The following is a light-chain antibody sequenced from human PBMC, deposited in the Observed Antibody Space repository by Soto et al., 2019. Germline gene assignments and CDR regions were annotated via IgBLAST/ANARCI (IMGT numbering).Light chain of an antibody. J-gene: IGLJ1*01. CDR2: DVS. Sequence: QSVLPQPASVSGSPGQSITISCTGTSSDVGGYNYVSWYQQHPGKAPKLMIYDVSNRPSGVSNRSSGSKSGNTASLTISGLQAEDEADYYCSSYTSSSTLFYVFGTGTKVTVL. V-gene: IGLV2-14*01. CDR3: SSYTSSSTLFYV. CDR1: SSDVGGYNY.